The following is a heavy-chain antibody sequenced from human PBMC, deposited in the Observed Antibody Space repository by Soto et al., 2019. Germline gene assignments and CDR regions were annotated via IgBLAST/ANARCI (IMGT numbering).Heavy chain of an antibody. J-gene: IGHJ6*02. CDR2: IYYSGST. CDR1: GGSISSGDYY. D-gene: IGHD6-19*01. CDR3: ARAAHSSGWLEYYYYGMDV. V-gene: IGHV4-30-4*01. Sequence: SETLSLTCTVSGGSISSGDYYWSWIRQPPGKGLEWIGYIYYSGSTYYNPSLKSRVTISVDTSKNQFSLKLRSVTAADTAVYYCARAAHSSGWLEYYYYGMDVWGQGTTVTVSS.